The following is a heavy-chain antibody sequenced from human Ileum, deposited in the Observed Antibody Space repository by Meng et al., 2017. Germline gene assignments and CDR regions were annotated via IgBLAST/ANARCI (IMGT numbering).Heavy chain of an antibody. D-gene: IGHD7-27*01. Sequence: VQRRGAGPGLVRLSETLSLTCSVSGDSVIGGSYYWNWIRQSAGKGLEWIGYINYSGTAYYNASLGSRVSMSIDTSKNQFSLKLTSVTAADTAVYYCTRDQTSNGWGSFDSWGQGTLVTVSS. J-gene: IGHJ4*02. CDR2: INYSGTA. V-gene: IGHV4-61*01. CDR3: TRDQTSNGWGSFDS. CDR1: GDSVIGGSYY.